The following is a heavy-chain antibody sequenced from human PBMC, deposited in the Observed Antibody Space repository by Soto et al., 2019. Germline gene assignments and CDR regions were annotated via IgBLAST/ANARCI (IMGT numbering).Heavy chain of an antibody. CDR2: INHSGST. V-gene: IGHV4-34*01. J-gene: IGHJ4*02. CDR1: GGSFSGYY. Sequence: PSETLSLTCAVYGGSFSGYYWSWIRQPPGKGLEWIGEINHSGSTNYNPSLKSRVTISVDTSKNQFSLKLSSVTAADTAVYYCARASADGYDYWGQGNLVTVSS. D-gene: IGHD6-13*01. CDR3: ARASADGYDY.